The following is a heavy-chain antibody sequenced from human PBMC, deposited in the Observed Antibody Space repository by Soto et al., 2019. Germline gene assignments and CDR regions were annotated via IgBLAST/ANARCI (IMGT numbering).Heavy chain of an antibody. CDR1: GVSIISGTYS. J-gene: IGHJ6*02. Sequence: SETLSLTCTVSGVSIISGTYSWGSIRQPPGKGLEWIGTFYYSGSTNYNPSLKSRVTMSVDTSKNQFSLKVSSVTAADTALYYCARLGGYCTTSCYGYYAMDVWGQGTTVT. CDR3: ARLGGYCTTSCYGYYAMDV. D-gene: IGHD2-8*01. CDR2: FYYSGST. V-gene: IGHV4-39*01.